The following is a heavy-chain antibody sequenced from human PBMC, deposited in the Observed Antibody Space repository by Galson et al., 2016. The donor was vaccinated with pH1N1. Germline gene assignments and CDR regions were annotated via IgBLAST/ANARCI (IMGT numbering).Heavy chain of an antibody. CDR3: TRDFRGTYYPGGYFDC. CDR2: IRSKTYGGTK. Sequence: SLRLSCAASGFTFGDYTINWVRQAPGKGLEWVGFIRSKTYGGTKQYAASVKDRFTISRDDSTSIAYLQMNNLKTEDTAIYYCTRDFRGTYYPGGYFDCWGQGTQVTVSS. V-gene: IGHV3-49*04. J-gene: IGHJ4*02. CDR1: GFTFGDYT. D-gene: IGHD1-26*01.